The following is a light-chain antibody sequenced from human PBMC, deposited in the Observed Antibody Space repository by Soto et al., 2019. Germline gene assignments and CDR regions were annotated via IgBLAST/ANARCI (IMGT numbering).Light chain of an antibody. V-gene: IGKV1-33*01. CDR1: QDISRS. Sequence: DIQMTQSPXSLSAXVGDRVTITCQASQDISRSLNWYQQKPGKTPKVLIYDASNLETGVPSRFSGSGSGTDFTCNISSLQXXDIXTXXXXXXDXLSYTFGQGTKLEIK. CDR2: DAS. CDR3: XXXDXLSYT. J-gene: IGKJ2*01.